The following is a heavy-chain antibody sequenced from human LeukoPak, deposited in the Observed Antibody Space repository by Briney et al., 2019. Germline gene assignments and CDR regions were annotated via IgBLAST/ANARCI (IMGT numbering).Heavy chain of an antibody. CDR3: AKDASFDSGSYYDPTAYFQH. Sequence: GGSLRLSCAASGFTFSSYAMSWVRQAPGKGVEWVSAISGSGGSTYYADSVKGRFTISRDNSKNTLYLQMNSLRAEDTAVYYCAKDASFDSGSYYDPTAYFQHWGQGTLVTVSS. J-gene: IGHJ1*01. CDR2: ISGSGGST. CDR1: GFTFSSYA. D-gene: IGHD1-26*01. V-gene: IGHV3-23*01.